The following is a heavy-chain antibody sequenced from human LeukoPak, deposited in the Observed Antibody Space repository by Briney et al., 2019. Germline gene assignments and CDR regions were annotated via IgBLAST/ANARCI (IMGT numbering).Heavy chain of an antibody. D-gene: IGHD2-21*01. V-gene: IGHV3-74*01. J-gene: IGHJ4*02. CDR2: ISDDGSYT. CDR3: ASFGISWRSSY. CDR1: GFSFRSHW. Sequence: GGSLRLSCAASGFSFRSHWVHWVRQAPGKGLVWVSRISDDGSYTSNVDSVKGRFTISRDNVNNMLYLHMNSLRAEDTAVYYCASFGISWRSSYWGQGTLVTVSS.